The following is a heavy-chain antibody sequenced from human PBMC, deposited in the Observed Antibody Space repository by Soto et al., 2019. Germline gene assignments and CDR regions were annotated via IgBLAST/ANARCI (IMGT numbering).Heavy chain of an antibody. J-gene: IGHJ1*01. CDR1: GCVVSSCA. Sequence: PSCFLRLSGASSGCVVSSCAMSWIRQAPGKGLEWVSAISGSGGSTYYADSVKGRFTISRDNSKNTLYLQMNSLRAEDTAVYYCAKDSWYSSSWYKLAEYFQHWVQGTLVTVSS. D-gene: IGHD6-13*01. V-gene: IGHV3-23*01. CDR3: AKDSWYSSSWYKLAEYFQH. CDR2: ISGSGGST.